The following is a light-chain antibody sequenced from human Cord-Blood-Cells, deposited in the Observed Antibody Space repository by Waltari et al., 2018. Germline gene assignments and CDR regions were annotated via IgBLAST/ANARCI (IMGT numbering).Light chain of an antibody. CDR1: SSDVGGYNY. V-gene: IGLV2-14*01. J-gene: IGLJ3*02. Sequence: QSALTQPASVSGSPGQSITISCTGTSSDVGGYNYVSWYQQNPGKAPKLMISDVSKRPSGVSNRFSGSKSGNTASLTISGLQAEDEADYYCSSYTSSSTWVFGGGTKLTVL. CDR3: SSYTSSSTWV. CDR2: DVS.